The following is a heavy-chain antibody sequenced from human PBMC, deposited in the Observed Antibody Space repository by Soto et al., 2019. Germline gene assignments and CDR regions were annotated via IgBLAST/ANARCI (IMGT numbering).Heavy chain of an antibody. J-gene: IGHJ6*02. Sequence: QVQLGESGGGVVQPGRSLRLSCAASGLTFSLFTLHWVRQPPGKGLDWVAVVSTDVNNKFYASSVKGRFTISRDNSKNTMHLQMNNLSPEDTAVYYCARGNLDVWGQGTTVTVSS. V-gene: IGHV3-30-3*01. CDR2: VSTDVNNK. D-gene: IGHD1-7*01. CDR3: ARGNLDV. CDR1: GLTFSLFT.